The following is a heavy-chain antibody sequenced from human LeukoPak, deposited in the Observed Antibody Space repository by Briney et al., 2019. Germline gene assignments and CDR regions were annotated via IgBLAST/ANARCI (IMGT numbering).Heavy chain of an antibody. CDR3: ARVHYDILTGSPQYFDY. Sequence: SETLSLTCTVSGGSISSYYWSWIRQPAGKGLEWIGRIYTSGSTNYNPSLKSRVTMSVDTSKNQFSLKLSSVTAADTAVYYCARVHYDILTGSPQYFDYWGQGTLVTVSS. CDR1: GGSISSYY. J-gene: IGHJ4*02. CDR2: IYTSGST. D-gene: IGHD3-9*01. V-gene: IGHV4-4*07.